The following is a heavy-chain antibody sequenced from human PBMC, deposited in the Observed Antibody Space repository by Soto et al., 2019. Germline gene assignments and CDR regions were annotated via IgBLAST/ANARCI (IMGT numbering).Heavy chain of an antibody. CDR1: GCSFTSYW. CDR2: IYPGDSDT. Sequence: RGGALKISCKGSGCSFTSYWLGWVRQMPGKGLEWMGIIYPGDSDTRYSTSFQGQVTISADKSISTAYLQWRSLKAPDTARYYCARHYCSSTSCYPAYYYYYGMDVWGQGTTVTVSS. CDR3: ARHYCSSTSCYPAYYYYYGMDV. D-gene: IGHD2-2*01. J-gene: IGHJ6*02. V-gene: IGHV5-51*01.